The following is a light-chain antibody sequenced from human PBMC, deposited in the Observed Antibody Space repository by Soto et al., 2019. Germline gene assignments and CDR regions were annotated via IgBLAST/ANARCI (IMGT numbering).Light chain of an antibody. CDR1: QSISRW. CDR2: DAS. Sequence: DIQMTQSPSTLSASVGDRVTITCRASQSISRWLAWYQQKPGKAPKVLIWDASSLQRGVPSRFSGSGSGTEFTLTISSLQPDDVATYDCQQYNGHSTWTFGQGTKVEIK. J-gene: IGKJ1*01. V-gene: IGKV1-5*01. CDR3: QQYNGHSTWT.